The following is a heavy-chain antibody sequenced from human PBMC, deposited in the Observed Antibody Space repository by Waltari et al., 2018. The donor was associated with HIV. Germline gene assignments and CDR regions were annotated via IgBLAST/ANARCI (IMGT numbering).Heavy chain of an antibody. D-gene: IGHD3-10*01. CDR1: GFTFDDYA. V-gene: IGHV3-9*01. CDR3: TKAESFFHPPDY. Sequence: EVQLVESGGGLVQPGRSLRLSCAASGFTFDDYAMHCVRQVSGKGLEWVSGISWKSDSTGYAASVKGRFTISRDNAKTSLYLQMNSLRTEDTALYYCTKAESFFHPPDYWGQGTLVTVSS. CDR2: ISWKSDST. J-gene: IGHJ4*02.